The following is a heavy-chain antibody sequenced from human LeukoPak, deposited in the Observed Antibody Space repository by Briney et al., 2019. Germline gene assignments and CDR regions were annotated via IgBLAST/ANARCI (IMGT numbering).Heavy chain of an antibody. V-gene: IGHV3-23*01. J-gene: IGHJ4*02. Sequence: PGGSLRLSCAASGLTFSNYGMNWVRQAPGKGLEWVSGISGSGGSTYYADSVKGRFTISRDNSKNSLYLQMNSLRAEDTAVYYCARDAGYGYDRFDYWGQGTQVTVSS. CDR3: ARDAGYGYDRFDY. CDR1: GLTFSNYG. CDR2: ISGSGGST. D-gene: IGHD5-18*01.